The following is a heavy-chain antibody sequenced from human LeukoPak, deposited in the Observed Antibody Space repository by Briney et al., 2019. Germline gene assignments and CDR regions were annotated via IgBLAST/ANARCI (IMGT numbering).Heavy chain of an antibody. D-gene: IGHD3-10*01. Sequence: ASETLSLTCAVYGGSFSGYYWSWIRQPPGKGLEWIGEINHSGSTNYNPSLKSRVTISVDTPKNQFSLKLSSVTAADTAVYHCARRLMVATKYYFDYWGQGTLVTVSS. CDR3: ARRLMVATKYYFDY. V-gene: IGHV4-34*01. CDR1: GGSFSGYY. CDR2: INHSGST. J-gene: IGHJ4*02.